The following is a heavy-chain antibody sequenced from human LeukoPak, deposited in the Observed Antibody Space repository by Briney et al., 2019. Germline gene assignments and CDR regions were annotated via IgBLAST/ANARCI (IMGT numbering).Heavy chain of an antibody. Sequence: GGSLRLSCAASGFTFSSYAMSWVRQAPGTGLEWVSGVSGSGGSTYYADSVKGRFTTSRDNSKNTLYLQMNSLRAEDTAVYYCAKDLDIVATITGNWGQGTLVTVSS. J-gene: IGHJ4*02. V-gene: IGHV3-23*01. CDR1: GFTFSSYA. CDR2: VSGSGGST. D-gene: IGHD5-12*01. CDR3: AKDLDIVATITGN.